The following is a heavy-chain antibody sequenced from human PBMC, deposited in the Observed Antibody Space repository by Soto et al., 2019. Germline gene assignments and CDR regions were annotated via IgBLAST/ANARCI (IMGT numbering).Heavy chain of an antibody. Sequence: GGSLRLSCAASGFTFSSYAMSWVRQAPGKWLEWVSAISGSGGSTYYADSVKGRFTISRDNSKNTLYLQMNSLRAEDTAVYYCAKDGGNYYSDILTGYPDYWGQGTLVTVSS. J-gene: IGHJ4*02. V-gene: IGHV3-23*01. CDR3: AKDGGNYYSDILTGYPDY. D-gene: IGHD3-9*01. CDR1: GFTFSSYA. CDR2: ISGSGGST.